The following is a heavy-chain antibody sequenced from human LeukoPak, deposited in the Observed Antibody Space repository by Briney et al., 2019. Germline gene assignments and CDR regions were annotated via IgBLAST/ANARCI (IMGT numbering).Heavy chain of an antibody. CDR2: TSSSSTYI. Sequence: GGSLRLSCAASGLTFSSYNMNWVRQAPGKGLEGVSFTSSSSTYIYYADSVKGRFTISRDNAKNSLYLQMNSLRVEDTAVYYCARDILQQYYFDYWGQGTLVTVSS. D-gene: IGHD2-21*01. CDR1: GLTFSSYN. V-gene: IGHV3-21*01. J-gene: IGHJ4*02. CDR3: ARDILQQYYFDY.